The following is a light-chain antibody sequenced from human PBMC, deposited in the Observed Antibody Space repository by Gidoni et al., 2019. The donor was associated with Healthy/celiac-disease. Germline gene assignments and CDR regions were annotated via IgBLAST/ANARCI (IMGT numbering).Light chain of an antibody. J-gene: IGLJ2*01. CDR3: QAWDSSTHVV. CDR2: QDS. Sequence: SYELTPPPSVSVSPGPTASITCSGDKLGDKYACWYQQKPGQSPVLVIYQDSKRPSGIPERFSGSNSGNTATLTISGTQAMDEADYYCQAWDSSTHVVFGGGTKLTVL. CDR1: KLGDKY. V-gene: IGLV3-1*01.